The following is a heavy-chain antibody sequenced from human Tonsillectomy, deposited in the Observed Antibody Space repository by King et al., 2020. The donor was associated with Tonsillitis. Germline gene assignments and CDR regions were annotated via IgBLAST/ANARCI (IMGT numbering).Heavy chain of an antibody. CDR2: INTDGSSI. J-gene: IGHJ6*02. V-gene: IGHV3-74*02. CDR3: ASARDYYYGMDV. Sequence: VQLVESGGGLVQPGGSLRLSCAASGFTFSSYWMHWVRQAPGKGLVWVSRINTDGSSITYADSVKGRFTISRVNAKNTLYLQMNSLRAEDTAVYYCASARDYYYGMDVWGQGTTVTVSS. CDR1: GFTFSSYW.